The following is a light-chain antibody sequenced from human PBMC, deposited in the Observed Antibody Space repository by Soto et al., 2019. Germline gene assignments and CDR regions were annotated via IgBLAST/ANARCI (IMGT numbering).Light chain of an antibody. J-gene: IGKJ1*01. CDR2: GAA. Sequence: TVLTQSPATLSVSPGERATLSRRASQSVFSSLAWYQHKPGQAPRLLIYGAATRATGIPARFSGSGSGTEFTLTISSLQSDDIAVYYCQQYHNWPAFGQGTKVEIK. V-gene: IGKV3-15*01. CDR1: QSVFSS. CDR3: QQYHNWPA.